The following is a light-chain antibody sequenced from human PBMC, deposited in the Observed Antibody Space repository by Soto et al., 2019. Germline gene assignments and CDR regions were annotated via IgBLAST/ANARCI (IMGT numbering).Light chain of an antibody. V-gene: IGKV1-5*03. J-gene: IGKJ1*01. CDR2: KAS. CDR1: QSISSW. Sequence: DIQMTQSPSTLSASVGDRVTITCRAGQSISSWLAWYQQKPGKAPKLLIYKASSLESGVPSRFSGSGSGTEFTLTISSLQPDDFVTYYCQQYNSYSQWTFGQGTKVEIK. CDR3: QQYNSYSQWT.